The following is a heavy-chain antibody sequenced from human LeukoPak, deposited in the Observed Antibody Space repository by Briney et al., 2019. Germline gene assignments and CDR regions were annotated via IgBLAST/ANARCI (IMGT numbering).Heavy chain of an antibody. J-gene: IGHJ5*02. CDR2: INPNSGGT. Sequence: ASVKVSCKASGYTFTGYYMHWVRQAPGQGLEWMGWINPNSGGTNYAQKFQGRVTVTRDTSISTAYMELSRLRSDDTAVYYCARGEYSSSWYPTWGQGTLVTVSS. D-gene: IGHD6-13*01. V-gene: IGHV1-2*02. CDR3: ARGEYSSSWYPT. CDR1: GYTFTGYY.